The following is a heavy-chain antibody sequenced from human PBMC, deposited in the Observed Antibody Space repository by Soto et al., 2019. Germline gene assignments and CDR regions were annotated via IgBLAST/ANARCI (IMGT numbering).Heavy chain of an antibody. D-gene: IGHD1-1*01. Sequence: PSENLSLACTGSGGSISSSSYYWGWIRQPPGKGLEWIGSIYYSGSTYYNPSLKSRVTISVDTSKNQFSLKLSSVTAADTAVYYCARDHTGTDAGYYYMDVWGKGTTVTVSS. J-gene: IGHJ6*03. CDR1: GGSISSSSYY. CDR3: ARDHTGTDAGYYYMDV. V-gene: IGHV4-39*07. CDR2: IYYSGST.